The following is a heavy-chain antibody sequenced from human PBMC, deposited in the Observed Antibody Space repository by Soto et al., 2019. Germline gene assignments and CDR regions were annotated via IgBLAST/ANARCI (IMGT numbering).Heavy chain of an antibody. CDR3: ARDHGSSSWYNYYYYGMDV. D-gene: IGHD6-13*01. Sequence: GGSLRLSCAASGFTFSSYAMHWVRQAPGKGLEWVAVISYDGSNKYYADSVKGRFTISRDNSKNTLYLQMNSLRAEDTAVYYCARDHGSSSWYNYYYYGMDVWGQGTTVTVSS. J-gene: IGHJ6*02. CDR2: ISYDGSNK. CDR1: GFTFSSYA. V-gene: IGHV3-30-3*01.